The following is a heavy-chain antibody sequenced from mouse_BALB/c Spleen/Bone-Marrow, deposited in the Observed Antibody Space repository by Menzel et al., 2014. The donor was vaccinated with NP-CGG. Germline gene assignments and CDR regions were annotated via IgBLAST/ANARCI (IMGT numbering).Heavy chain of an antibody. CDR1: GFTFSSFG. V-gene: IGHV5-17*02. CDR2: ISSGSSNI. Sequence: EVKLMESGGGLEPPGGSRKLSCAASGFTFSSFGMHWVRQAPEKGLEWVAYISSGSSNIYYADTVKGRFTISRDNPKNTLFLQMTSLRSEDTAMYYCARAAITTVVAGYWGQGTTLTVSA. CDR3: ARAAITTVVAGY. D-gene: IGHD1-1*01. J-gene: IGHJ2*01.